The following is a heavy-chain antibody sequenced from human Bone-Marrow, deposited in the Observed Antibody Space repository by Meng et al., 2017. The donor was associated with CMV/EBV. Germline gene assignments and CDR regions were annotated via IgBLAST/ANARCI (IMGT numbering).Heavy chain of an antibody. J-gene: IGHJ3*02. CDR2: ITPIFGTP. Sequence: SVKVICKASGGSISNYIISWVRQAPGQGLEWMGGITPIFGTPNYAQKFQGRVTITTDESTSTAYMELSSLRSEDTAVYYCARVRLSSSWPNDAFDIWGQGTMVTVSS. CDR1: GGSISNYI. D-gene: IGHD6-13*01. V-gene: IGHV1-69*05. CDR3: ARVRLSSSWPNDAFDI.